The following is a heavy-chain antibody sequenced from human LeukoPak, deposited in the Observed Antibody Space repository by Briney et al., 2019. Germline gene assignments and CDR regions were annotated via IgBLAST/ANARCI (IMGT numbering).Heavy chain of an antibody. CDR3: ARMAAAGTDY. CDR1: GGSISSYC. Sequence: SETLSLTCTVSGGSISSYCWSWIRQPPGKGLEWIGYIYYSGSTNYNPSLKSRVTISVDTSKNQFSLKLSSVTAADTAVYYCARMAAAGTDYWGQGTLVTVSS. J-gene: IGHJ4*02. V-gene: IGHV4-59*08. D-gene: IGHD6-13*01. CDR2: IYYSGST.